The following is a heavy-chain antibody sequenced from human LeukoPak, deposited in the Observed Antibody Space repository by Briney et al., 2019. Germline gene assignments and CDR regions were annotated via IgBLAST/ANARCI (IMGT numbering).Heavy chain of an antibody. CDR3: ARDRIVVVPAAIEYYYYGMDV. D-gene: IGHD2-2*01. J-gene: IGHJ6*04. V-gene: IGHV4-59*01. CDR2: ST. Sequence: STNYNPSLKSRVTISVDTSKNQFSLKLSSVTAADTAVYYCARDRIVVVPAAIEYYYYGMDVWGKGTTVTVSS.